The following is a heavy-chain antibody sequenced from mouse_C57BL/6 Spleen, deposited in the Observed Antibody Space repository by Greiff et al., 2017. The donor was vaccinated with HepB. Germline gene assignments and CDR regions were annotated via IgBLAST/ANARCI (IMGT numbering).Heavy chain of an antibody. D-gene: IGHD1-1*01. J-gene: IGHJ4*01. CDR3: ARSGITTVVAHYAMDY. V-gene: IGHV1-54*01. Sequence: VQLQQSGAELVRPGTSVKVSCKASGYAFTNYLIEWVKQRPGQGLEWIGVINPGSGGTNYNEKFKGKATLTADKSSSTAYMQLSSLTSEDSAVYFCARSGITTVVAHYAMDYWGQGTSVTVSS. CDR2: INPGSGGT. CDR1: GYAFTNYL.